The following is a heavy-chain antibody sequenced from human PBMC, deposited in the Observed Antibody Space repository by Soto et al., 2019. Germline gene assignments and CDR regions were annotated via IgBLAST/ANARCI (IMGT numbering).Heavy chain of an antibody. D-gene: IGHD2-21*02. V-gene: IGHV3-30*04. CDR1: GFSVSTIT. J-gene: IGHJ4*02. Sequence: GFLRLSCAASGFSVSTITMHWVRQVPGKGLEWVASISNDGRRKYYADFVKGRFTISRDTANNILYLEMNSLRAEDTSLYYCARVATAMTYDFWGQGTQVTVSS. CDR2: ISNDGRRK. CDR3: ARVATAMTYDF.